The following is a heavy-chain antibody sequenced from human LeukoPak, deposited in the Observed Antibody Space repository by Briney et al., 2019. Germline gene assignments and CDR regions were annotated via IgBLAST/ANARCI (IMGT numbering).Heavy chain of an antibody. CDR3: ARGGGYCGGDCFPH. V-gene: IGHV1-18*01. CDR2: MSAYTGDT. J-gene: IGHJ4*02. Sequence: GASVKVSCNPSGYAFTTYGISWVRQAPGQGLEWMGWMSAYTGDTKYAQRFQGRVTMTRDTSTSTAYMELRNLRSDDTAVYYCARGGGYCGGDCFPHWGQGTLVTVSS. CDR1: GYAFTTYG. D-gene: IGHD2-21*02.